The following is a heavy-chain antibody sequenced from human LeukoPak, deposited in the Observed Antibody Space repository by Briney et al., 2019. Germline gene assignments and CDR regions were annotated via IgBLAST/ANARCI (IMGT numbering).Heavy chain of an antibody. D-gene: IGHD3-10*01. CDR3: ARAPHYYGSGSAGGVYYFDY. CDR1: GGSFSGYY. J-gene: IGHJ4*02. CDR2: INHSGST. Sequence: PSETLSLTCAVYGGSFSGYYWSWIRQPPGKGLEWIGEINHSGSTSYNPSLKSRVTISVDTSKNQFSLKLSSVTAADTAVYYCARAPHYYGSGSAGGVYYFDYWGQGTLVTVSS. V-gene: IGHV4-34*01.